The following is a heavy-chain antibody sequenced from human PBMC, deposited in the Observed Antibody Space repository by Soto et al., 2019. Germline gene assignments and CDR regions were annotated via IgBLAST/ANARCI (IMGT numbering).Heavy chain of an antibody. CDR3: ARAISTRGNGMDV. D-gene: IGHD3-16*01. CDR1: GASISSGGSY. Sequence: ASETLSLTCTVSGASISSGGSYWSWIRQHPGKALEWIGYIYYSGNTYYNPSLQSRLTISVDTSKSQFSLKLSSVTAADTAVYYCARAISTRGNGMDVWGQGTRVTVSS. J-gene: IGHJ6*02. CDR2: IYYSGNT. V-gene: IGHV4-31*03.